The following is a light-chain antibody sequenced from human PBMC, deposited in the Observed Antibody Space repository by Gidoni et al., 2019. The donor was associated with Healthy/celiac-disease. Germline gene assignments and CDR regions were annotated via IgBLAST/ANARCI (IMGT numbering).Light chain of an antibody. CDR2: DAS. CDR1: QSVSSN. V-gene: IGKV3-11*01. CDR3: QQRSNWPPYT. J-gene: IGKJ2*01. Sequence: DIVFPQSPATLSLSPGERATLSCRASQSVSSNLACYQQKPGHAPRLLINDASNRATGSPARCSGSGWGTDFTITISSLEPEDFAVYYCQQRSNWPPYTFXQXTKLEIK.